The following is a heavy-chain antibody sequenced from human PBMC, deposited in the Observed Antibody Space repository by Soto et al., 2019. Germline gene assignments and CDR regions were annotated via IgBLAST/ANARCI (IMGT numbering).Heavy chain of an antibody. D-gene: IGHD6-19*01. CDR1: GYTFTSYG. J-gene: IGHJ6*02. CDR2: ISAYNGNT. Sequence: ASVKVSCKASGYTFTSYGISWVRQAPGQGLEWMGWISAYNGNTNYAQKLQGRVTMTTDASTSTAYMELRSLRSDDTAVYYCARDEIIAVAGLSYYGMDVWGQGTTVTV. V-gene: IGHV1-18*01. CDR3: ARDEIIAVAGLSYYGMDV.